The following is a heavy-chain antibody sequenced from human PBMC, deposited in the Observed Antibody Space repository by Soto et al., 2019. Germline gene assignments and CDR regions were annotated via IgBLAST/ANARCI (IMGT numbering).Heavy chain of an antibody. Sequence: WTWIRQSPGKGLEWIGDINHSGRGNYSPSLKSRVTISLDTSKNQFSLTLSAVTAADTAMYYCSTRAYDTNGYYRFDPWGQGTLVTVSS. V-gene: IGHV4-34*01. CDR3: STRAYDTNGYYRFDP. J-gene: IGHJ5*01. D-gene: IGHD3-22*01. CDR2: INHSGRG.